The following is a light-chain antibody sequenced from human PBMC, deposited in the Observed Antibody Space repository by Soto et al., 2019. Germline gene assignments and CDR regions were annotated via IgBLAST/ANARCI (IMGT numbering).Light chain of an antibody. J-gene: IGLJ2*01. V-gene: IGLV3-21*01. CDR1: NIGSKN. CDR2: YDG. Sequence: SYELTQPPSVSVAPGKTARITCGEINIGSKNVHWYQQKPGQAPVLVIYYDGRRPSGIPERFSGSNSGNTATLTISRVEAGDEGDYYCQVWGSTTDHVVFGGGTKLTV. CDR3: QVWGSTTDHVV.